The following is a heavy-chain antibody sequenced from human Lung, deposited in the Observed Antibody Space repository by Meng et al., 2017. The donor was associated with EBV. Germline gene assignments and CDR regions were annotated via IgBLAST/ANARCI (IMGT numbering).Heavy chain of an antibody. V-gene: IGHV4-4*02. CDR1: GDSISSDIW. J-gene: IGHJ4*02. D-gene: IGHD1-7*01. CDR2: VYHRGDT. CDR3: GRDQGRELINH. Sequence: QVQLQESGPGLGKPSGTLSLTCTVSGDSISSDIWWSWVRQPPGKGLEWIGEVYHRGDTNYNPSLKSRVDISVDKSKNQFYLSLFSVTAADTAVYYCGRDQGRELINHWGQGTLVTVS.